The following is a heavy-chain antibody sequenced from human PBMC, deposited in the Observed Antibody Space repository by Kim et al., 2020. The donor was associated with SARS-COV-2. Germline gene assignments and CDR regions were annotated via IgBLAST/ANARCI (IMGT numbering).Heavy chain of an antibody. Sequence: SETLSLTCTVSGGSISSSSYYWGWIRQPPGKGLEWIGSIYYSGSTYYNPSLKSRVTISVDTSKNQFSLKLSSVTAADTAVYYCARGYRDGYNYIWFDPWGQGTLVTVSS. J-gene: IGHJ5*02. V-gene: IGHV4-39*07. CDR2: IYYSGST. CDR1: GGSISSSSYY. D-gene: IGHD5-12*01. CDR3: ARGYRDGYNYIWFDP.